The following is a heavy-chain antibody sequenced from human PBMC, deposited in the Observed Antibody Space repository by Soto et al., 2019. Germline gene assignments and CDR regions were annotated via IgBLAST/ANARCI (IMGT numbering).Heavy chain of an antibody. CDR2: IDWDDDK. J-gene: IGHJ3*02. CDR3: ARIQGYYDSSGSPAYDAFDI. D-gene: IGHD3-22*01. V-gene: IGHV2-70*01. Sequence: SGLTLVNPTQTLTLTCTLSRFSLSTSGMCVSWIRQPPGKALEWLALIDWDDDKYYSTSLKTRLTISKDTSKNQVVLTMTNMDPVDTATYYCARIQGYYDSSGSPAYDAFDIWGQGTMVTVSS. CDR1: RFSLSTSGMC.